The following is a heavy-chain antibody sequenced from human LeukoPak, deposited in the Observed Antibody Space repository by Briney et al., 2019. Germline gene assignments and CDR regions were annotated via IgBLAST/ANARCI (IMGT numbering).Heavy chain of an antibody. CDR1: GFTFSDYS. V-gene: IGHV3-48*01. J-gene: IGHJ6*02. CDR3: ARAGGSGSYYHYYGMDV. CDR2: ISSSSRTI. Sequence: GGSLRLSCAASGFTFSDYSMNWVRQAPGKGLEWLSYISSSSRTIYYADSVRGRFTISRGNSKNTLYLQMNSLRAEDTAVYHCARAGGSGSYYHYYGMDVWGQGTTVTVSS. D-gene: IGHD3-10*01.